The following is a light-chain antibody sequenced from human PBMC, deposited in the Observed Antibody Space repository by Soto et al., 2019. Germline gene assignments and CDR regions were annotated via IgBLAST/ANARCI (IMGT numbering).Light chain of an antibody. J-gene: IGKJ2*01. V-gene: IGKV3-20*01. CDR2: GAS. CDR1: QSVSSSY. CDR3: QQYGSSPYT. Sequence: EIVLTQSPGTLSLSPGERATLSCRASQSVSSSYLAWYQQKPGQAPRLLIYGASSRATGIPDRFSVSGSGTDFTLTISRLVPEYFAVYYGQQYGSSPYTFGQGTKLEIK.